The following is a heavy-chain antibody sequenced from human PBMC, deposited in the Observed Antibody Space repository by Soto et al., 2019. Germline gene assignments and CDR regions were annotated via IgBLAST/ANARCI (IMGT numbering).Heavy chain of an antibody. Sequence: GASVKVSCKASGYSLATYGFSWVRQAPGQGLECVGWISAHNGDTHYSQKFQGRVTLTTDTSTNTGYMELRSLTSDDTAVYFCATEPIYYNDGSGYYPLGHWGQGTLVTVSS. CDR2: ISAHNGDT. V-gene: IGHV1-18*04. D-gene: IGHD3-22*01. CDR1: GYSLATYG. CDR3: ATEPIYYNDGSGYYPLGH. J-gene: IGHJ4*02.